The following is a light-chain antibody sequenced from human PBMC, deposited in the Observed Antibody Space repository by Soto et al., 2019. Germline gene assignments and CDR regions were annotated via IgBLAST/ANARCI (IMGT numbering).Light chain of an antibody. Sequence: EIVLTQSPGTLSLSPGERATLSCRASQSVSSSYLAWYQQKPGQAPRLLIYGASSRATGIPDRFSGSGSGTDFTLTIRRLEPGQSAVYYCPQYGSSPPWTFGQGTKVDIK. J-gene: IGKJ1*01. CDR2: GAS. CDR1: QSVSSSY. CDR3: PQYGSSPPWT. V-gene: IGKV3-20*01.